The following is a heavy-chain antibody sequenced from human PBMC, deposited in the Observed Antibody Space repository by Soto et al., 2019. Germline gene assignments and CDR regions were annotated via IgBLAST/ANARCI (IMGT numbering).Heavy chain of an antibody. Sequence: QVQLVQSGAEVKKPGSSVKVSCKASGGTFSSYAISWVRQAPGQGLEWMGGIIPIFGPANYAQKFQCRVTITADESTSTAYMELSRLRPEDTAVYYCSRDQGPASRGYSGYGLLDYWGQGTLVTVSS. CDR1: GGTFSSYA. J-gene: IGHJ4*02. D-gene: IGHD5-12*01. CDR3: SRDQGPASRGYSGYGLLDY. CDR2: IIPIFGPA. V-gene: IGHV1-69*01.